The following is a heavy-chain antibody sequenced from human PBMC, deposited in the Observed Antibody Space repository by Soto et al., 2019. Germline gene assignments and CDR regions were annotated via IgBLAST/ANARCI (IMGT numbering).Heavy chain of an antibody. J-gene: IGHJ4*02. CDR1: GASISSRNW. CDR2: IHHSGNT. CDR3: ARGGYYDTSGYSHFDY. Sequence: SETLSLTCAVSGASISSRNWWSWVRQPPGKGLEWIGEIHHSGNTNYSPSLKNRVTISVDSSKNQLSLKLNSVTAADTAVYYCARGGYYDTSGYSHFDYWGQGTLVTVSS. V-gene: IGHV4-4*02. D-gene: IGHD3-22*01.